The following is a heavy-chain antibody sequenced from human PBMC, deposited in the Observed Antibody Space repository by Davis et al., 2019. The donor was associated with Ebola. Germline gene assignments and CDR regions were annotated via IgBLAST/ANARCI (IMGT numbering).Heavy chain of an antibody. J-gene: IGHJ4*02. Sequence: GGSLRLSCAASGFTFSSYAMHWVRQAPGKGLEWVAVISYDGSNKYYADSVKGRFTISRDNSKNTLYLQMNSLRVEDTAVYYCAKDYQRRSSGTWPIDYWGQGTLVTVSS. CDR2: ISYDGSNK. CDR1: GFTFSSYA. CDR3: AKDYQRRSSGTWPIDY. V-gene: IGHV3-30-3*02. D-gene: IGHD6-25*01.